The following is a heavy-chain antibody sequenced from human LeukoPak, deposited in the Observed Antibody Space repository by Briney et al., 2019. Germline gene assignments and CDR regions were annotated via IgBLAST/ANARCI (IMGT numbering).Heavy chain of an antibody. V-gene: IGHV3-48*03. CDR2: ISSSGSTI. CDR3: ARDKYSSGWYSGLFDY. CDR1: GFTFSSYE. J-gene: IGHJ4*02. Sequence: WGSLRLSCAASGFTFSSYEMNWVRQAPGKGLEWVSYISSSGSTIYYADSVKGRFTISGDNAKNSLYLQMNSLRAEDTAVYYCARDKYSSGWYSGLFDYWGQGTLVTVSS. D-gene: IGHD6-19*01.